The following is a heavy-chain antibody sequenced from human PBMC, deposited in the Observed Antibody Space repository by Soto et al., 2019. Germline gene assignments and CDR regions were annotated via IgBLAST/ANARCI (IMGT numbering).Heavy chain of an antibody. D-gene: IGHD6-13*01. J-gene: IGHJ6*02. CDR2: IFSSGST. CDR1: GGSINTFY. Sequence: SETLSLTCTVSGGSINTFYWSWVRQPAGKGLEWIGRIFSSGSTSFNPSLESRVAMSVDTSKNHFSLNLSSVTAADMAVYYCARVRGQQLYSLHYYGMDVWGQGTTVTVSS. CDR3: ARVRGQQLYSLHYYGMDV. V-gene: IGHV4-4*07.